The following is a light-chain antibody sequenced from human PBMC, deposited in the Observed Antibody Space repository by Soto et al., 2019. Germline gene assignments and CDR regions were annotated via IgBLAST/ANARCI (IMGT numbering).Light chain of an antibody. CDR3: SSYTGSITIDV. Sequence: QSGLTQPSSRSGVPGPAITIPFTGTNNDVGGYNYVSWYQQNPGKAPKLMIYDVSNRPSGVSNRFSGYKSGKTASLTISGLQAEDEADYSCSSYTGSITIDVFRTGAKVTVL. J-gene: IGLJ1*01. CDR1: NNDVGGYNY. CDR2: DVS. V-gene: IGLV2-14*01.